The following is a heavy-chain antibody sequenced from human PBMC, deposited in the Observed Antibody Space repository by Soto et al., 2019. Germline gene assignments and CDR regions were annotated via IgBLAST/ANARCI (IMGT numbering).Heavy chain of an antibody. CDR2: INPNSGDT. J-gene: IGHJ5*02. Sequence: QVQLVQSGAEVKKPGASVKVSCKASGYTFTAYYMHWVRQAPGQGLEWMGWINPNSGDTNYAQKFQGRVNMTRDTSISTAYMELSRLRSDDTAMYYCAKIATAGDFDPWGQGTLVTVSS. CDR1: GYTFTAYY. V-gene: IGHV1-2*02. CDR3: AKIATAGDFDP. D-gene: IGHD6-13*01.